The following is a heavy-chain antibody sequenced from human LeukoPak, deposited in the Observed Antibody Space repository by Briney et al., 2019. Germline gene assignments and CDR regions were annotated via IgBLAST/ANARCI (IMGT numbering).Heavy chain of an antibody. CDR2: IYYSGST. CDR1: GGSISSYY. V-gene: IGHV4-59*01. D-gene: IGHD5-18*01. CDR3: ARDVGGYNYGYSLDY. Sequence: SETLSLTCTVSGGSISSYYWSWIRQPPGKGLEWIGYIYYSGSTKYNPSLKSRVTISVDASKTQFSLKLNSVTAADTAVYYCARDVGGYNYGYSLDYWGQGTLVSVSS. J-gene: IGHJ4*02.